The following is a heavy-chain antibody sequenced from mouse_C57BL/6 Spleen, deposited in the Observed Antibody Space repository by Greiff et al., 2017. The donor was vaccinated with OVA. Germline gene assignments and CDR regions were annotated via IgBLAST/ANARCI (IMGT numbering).Heavy chain of an antibody. Sequence: QVHVKQSGAELVRPGASVTLSCKASGYTFTDYEMHWVKQTPVHGLEWIGAIDPETGGTAYNQKFKGKAILTADKSSSTAYMELRSLTSEDSAVYYCTRGADYSPFDYWGQGTTLTVSS. CDR1: GYTFTDYE. V-gene: IGHV1-15*01. CDR3: TRGADYSPFDY. CDR2: IDPETGGT. D-gene: IGHD2-12*01. J-gene: IGHJ2*01.